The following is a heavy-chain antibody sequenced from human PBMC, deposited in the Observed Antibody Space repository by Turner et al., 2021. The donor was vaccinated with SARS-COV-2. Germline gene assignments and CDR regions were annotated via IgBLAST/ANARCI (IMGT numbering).Heavy chain of an antibody. V-gene: IGHV3-53*01. Sequence: EVQLVESGGGLIQPGGSLRLSCAASGFTVSSNYMSWVRQAPGKGLEWVSVIYSGGSTYYTGSVKGRFTISRDNSKNTLYLQMNSLRAEDTAVYYCARDYGDYYFDYWGQGTLVTVSS. CDR1: GFTVSSNY. CDR2: IYSGGST. CDR3: ARDYGDYYFDY. D-gene: IGHD4-17*01. J-gene: IGHJ4*02.